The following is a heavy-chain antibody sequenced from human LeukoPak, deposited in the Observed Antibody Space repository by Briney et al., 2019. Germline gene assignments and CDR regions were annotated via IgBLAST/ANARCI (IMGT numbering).Heavy chain of an antibody. CDR3: ARGTYTAVDY. V-gene: IGHV3-11*04. CDR1: GFTFSDSY. Sequence: GGSLRLSCAASGFTFSDSYMSWVRQAPGKGLECVSYISGSSGTIYYADSAKGRFTISRDNAKNSLYLQMNSLRAEDTAVYYCARGTYTAVDYWGQRTLVTVSS. CDR2: ISGSSGTI. D-gene: IGHD5-18*01. J-gene: IGHJ4*02.